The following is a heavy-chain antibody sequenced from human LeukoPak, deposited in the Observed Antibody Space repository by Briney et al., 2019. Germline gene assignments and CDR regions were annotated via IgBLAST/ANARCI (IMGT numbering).Heavy chain of an antibody. CDR2: INPNSGGT. Sequence: GASVKVSCKASGYTFTGCYMHSVRHAPGQGLEWMVWINPNSGGTNYAQKFQGRVTMTRDTSISTAYMELSRLRSDDTAVYYCARAVNYGDLFDYWGQGTLVTVSS. J-gene: IGHJ4*02. CDR3: ARAVNYGDLFDY. V-gene: IGHV1-2*02. CDR1: GYTFTGCY. D-gene: IGHD4-17*01.